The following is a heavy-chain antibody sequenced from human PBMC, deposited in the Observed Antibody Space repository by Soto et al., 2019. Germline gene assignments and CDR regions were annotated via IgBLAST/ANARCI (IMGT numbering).Heavy chain of an antibody. V-gene: IGHV1-58*01. Sequence: GASVKVSCKASGFTFTSFAVQWVRQARGQRLEWIGWIVVGSGNTNYAQKFQERVTITRDTSASTAYMELSSLRSEDTAVYYCARGSAGHLDYWGQGTLVTVSS. D-gene: IGHD6-13*01. CDR1: GFTFTSFA. J-gene: IGHJ4*02. CDR2: IVVGSGNT. CDR3: ARGSAGHLDY.